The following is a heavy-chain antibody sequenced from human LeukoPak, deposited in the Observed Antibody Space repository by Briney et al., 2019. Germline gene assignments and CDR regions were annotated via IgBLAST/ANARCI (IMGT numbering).Heavy chain of an antibody. Sequence: ASVKVSCKASGYTFTSYGISWVRQAPGQGLEWMGVIIPIFGTANYAQKFQGRVTITADESTSTAYMELSSLRSEDTAVYYCARGTIEKYYYSSGSYSALDYWGQGTLVTVSS. J-gene: IGHJ4*02. CDR2: IIPIFGTA. D-gene: IGHD3-10*01. V-gene: IGHV1-69*13. CDR3: ARGTIEKYYYSSGSYSALDY. CDR1: GYTFTSYG.